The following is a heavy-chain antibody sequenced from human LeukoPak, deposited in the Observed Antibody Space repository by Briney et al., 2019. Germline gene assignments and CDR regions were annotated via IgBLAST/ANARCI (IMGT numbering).Heavy chain of an antibody. Sequence: GGSLRLSCAASGFTFSRYWMHWVRQAPGKGLMWVSRISPDGSTTLYADSVKGRFTISRDNAKNTLYLQMNSLGAEDTAVYYCAKLGIGEHEISGYFYETQSSGVDIWGQGTMVIVSS. CDR1: GFTFSRYW. CDR3: AKLGIGEHEISGYFYETQSSGVDI. J-gene: IGHJ3*02. V-gene: IGHV3-74*03. D-gene: IGHD3-22*01. CDR2: ISPDGSTT.